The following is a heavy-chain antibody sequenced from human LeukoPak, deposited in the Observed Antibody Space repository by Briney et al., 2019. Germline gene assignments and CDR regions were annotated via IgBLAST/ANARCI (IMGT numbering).Heavy chain of an antibody. CDR2: IYYSGST. CDR3: ARLLSANWFDP. CDR1: GGSISSYY. V-gene: IGHV4-59*01. J-gene: IGHJ5*02. D-gene: IGHD1-26*01. Sequence: SETLSLTCTVSGGSISSYYWSWIRQPPGKGLEGIGYIYYSGSTNYNPSLKSRVTISVDTSKNQFSLKLSSVTAADTAVYYCARLLSANWFDPWGQGTLVTVSS.